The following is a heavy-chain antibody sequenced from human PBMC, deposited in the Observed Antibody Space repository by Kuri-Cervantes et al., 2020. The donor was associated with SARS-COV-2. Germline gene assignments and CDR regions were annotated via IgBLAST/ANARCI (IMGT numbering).Heavy chain of an antibody. CDR3: AKDGHDYDDLAFDPADS. J-gene: IGHJ4*02. CDR2: ISYDGGKK. CDR1: GFTFEDYA. D-gene: IGHD4-17*01. V-gene: IGHV3-30-3*02. Sequence: GESLKISCAASGFTFEDYAMHWVRQAPGKGLEWVAVISYDGGKKYYAKSVKGRFTISRDNSKNTLYLQMNSLRPEDTALYYCAKDGHDYDDLAFDPADSWGQGTLVTVSS.